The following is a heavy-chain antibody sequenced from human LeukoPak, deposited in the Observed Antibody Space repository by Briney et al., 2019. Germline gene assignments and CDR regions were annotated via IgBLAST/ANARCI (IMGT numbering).Heavy chain of an antibody. V-gene: IGHV1-24*01. CDR3: ATGPIGSYLYNWFDP. Sequence: ASVKVSCKVSGYTLTELSMHWVRQAPGKGLEWMGGFDPEDGETIYAQKFQGRVTMTEDTSTDTAYMELSSLRSEDTAVYYCATGPIGSYLYNWFDPWGQGTLVTVSP. CDR1: GYTLTELS. D-gene: IGHD1-26*01. CDR2: FDPEDGET. J-gene: IGHJ5*02.